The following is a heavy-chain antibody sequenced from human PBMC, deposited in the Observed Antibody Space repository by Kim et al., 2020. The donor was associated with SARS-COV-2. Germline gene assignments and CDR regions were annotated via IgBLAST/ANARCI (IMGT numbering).Heavy chain of an antibody. CDR3: ARDRYGGGVWLRRAEFEF. CDR2: ISTSGTYI. CDR1: GFSFNSYS. J-gene: IGHJ4*02. Sequence: GGSLRLSCAASGFSFNSYSMSWVRQAPGKGLEWVSSISTSGTYIKYGDSVKGRFTISRDNAKKSLYLQMNSLRAEDTATSYCARDRYGGGVWLRRAEFEFWGLGTLVSVSS. D-gene: IGHD2-8*02. V-gene: IGHV3-21*01.